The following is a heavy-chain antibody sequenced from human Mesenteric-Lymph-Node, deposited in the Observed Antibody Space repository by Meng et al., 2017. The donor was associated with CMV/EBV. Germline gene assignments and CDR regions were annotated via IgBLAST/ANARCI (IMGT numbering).Heavy chain of an antibody. CDR2: IIPIFGTK. CDR3: ARHFWSGYRFDY. J-gene: IGHJ4*02. V-gene: IGHV1-69*05. D-gene: IGHD3-3*02. Sequence: SVKVSCKASGYTFTSYAISWVRQAPGQGLEWMGGIIPIFGTKNYAQKFQGRVTITTDESTSTAYMELSSLRSEDTAVYYCARHFWSGYRFDYWGQGTLVTVSS. CDR1: GYTFTSYA.